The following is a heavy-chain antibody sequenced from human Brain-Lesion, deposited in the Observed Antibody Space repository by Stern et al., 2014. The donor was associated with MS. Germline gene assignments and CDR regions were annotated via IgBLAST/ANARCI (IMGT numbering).Heavy chain of an antibody. CDR1: GYIFTGYY. V-gene: IGHV1-2*02. CDR2: INPNNGGP. CDR3: ARDQRGITIFGVVTDYYYLGMDV. J-gene: IGHJ6*02. Sequence: QVQLVQSGAEVKKPGASGKVSCKTSGYIFTGYYIHWVRQAPGQGLEWMAWINPNNGGPKYAQKFQGRVTMSRDTSISTAYVELSSLTSDDTAVYYCARDQRGITIFGVVTDYYYLGMDVWGQGTTVTVSS. D-gene: IGHD3-3*01.